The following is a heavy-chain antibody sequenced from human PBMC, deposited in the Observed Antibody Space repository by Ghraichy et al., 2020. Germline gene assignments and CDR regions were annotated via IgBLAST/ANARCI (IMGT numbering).Heavy chain of an antibody. CDR1: GGTFSSYA. V-gene: IGHV1-69*13. J-gene: IGHJ4*02. D-gene: IGHD4-23*01. CDR2: IIPIFGTA. Sequence: SVKVSCKASGGTFSSYAISWVRQAPGQGLEWMGGIIPIFGTANYAQQFQGRVTIPAHESTSTAYMKLSSLSSEDKAVYSCARGSAGTVVTWAYTPELDDWGQGTLVTVSS. CDR3: ARGSAGTVVTWAYTPELDD.